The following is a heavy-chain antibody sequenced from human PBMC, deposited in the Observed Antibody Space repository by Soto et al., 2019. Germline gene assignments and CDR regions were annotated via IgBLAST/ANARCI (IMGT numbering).Heavy chain of an antibody. V-gene: IGHV3-15*01. Sequence: GGSLRLSCAASGFTFNDAWMTWVRQAPGRGLEWVGRIKAKTDGGTTDYAAPVKGRFTISRDDSKNTVYLQMNSLKIEDTGVYYCTTERCTGTNCYVKNAFDSWGQGTMVTVSS. J-gene: IGHJ3*02. CDR3: TTERCTGTNCYVKNAFDS. CDR1: GFTFNDAW. D-gene: IGHD2-2*01. CDR2: IKAKTDGGTT.